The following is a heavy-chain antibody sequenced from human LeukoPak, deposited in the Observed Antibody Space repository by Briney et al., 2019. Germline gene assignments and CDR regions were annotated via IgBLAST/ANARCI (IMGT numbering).Heavy chain of an antibody. D-gene: IGHD6-13*01. CDR2: INHSGST. V-gene: IGHV4-34*01. Sequence: ASETLSLTCAVYGGSFSGYYWSWIRQPPGKGLEWIGEINHSGSTNYNPSLKSRVTISVDTSKNQFSLKLSSVTAADTAVYYCARGQQLGRNYWGQGTLVTVSS. J-gene: IGHJ4*02. CDR1: GGSFSGYY. CDR3: ARGQQLGRNY.